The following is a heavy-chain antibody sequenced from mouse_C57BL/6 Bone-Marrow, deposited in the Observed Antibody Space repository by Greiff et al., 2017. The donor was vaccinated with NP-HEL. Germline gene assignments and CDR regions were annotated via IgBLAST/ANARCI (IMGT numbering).Heavy chain of an antibody. Sequence: QVQLQQSGAELVRPGSSVKLSCKASGYTFTSYWMHWVKQRPIQGLEWIGNIDPSDSETHYNQKFKDKATLTVDKSSSTAYMQLSSLTSEDSAVYYCAKRLYYYGSSLDYWGQGTTLTVSS. V-gene: IGHV1-52*01. CDR2: IDPSDSET. CDR3: AKRLYYYGSSLDY. D-gene: IGHD1-1*01. CDR1: GYTFTSYW. J-gene: IGHJ2*01.